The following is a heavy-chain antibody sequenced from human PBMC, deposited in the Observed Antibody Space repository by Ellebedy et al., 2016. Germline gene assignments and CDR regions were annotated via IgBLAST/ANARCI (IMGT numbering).Heavy chain of an antibody. D-gene: IGHD3-10*01. CDR3: ARYGSGSDYKDPFDY. J-gene: IGHJ4*02. CDR1: GFTFNSYW. CDR2: INTEGSMG. Sequence: GESLKISCAASGFTFNSYWMSWVRQAPGKGLEWVANINTEGSMGQYVDSVKGRFTISRDNAKNSLYLQMNSLRDEDTAVYYCARYGSGSDYKDPFDYWGQGTLVTVSS. V-gene: IGHV3-7*01.